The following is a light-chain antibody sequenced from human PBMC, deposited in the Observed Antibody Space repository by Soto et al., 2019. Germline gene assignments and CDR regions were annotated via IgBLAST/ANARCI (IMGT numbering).Light chain of an antibody. CDR3: FSYSTSRARI. CDR2: DVS. Sequence: QSALTQPASVSGSPGQSITISCTGTRSDVGGYNYVSWYKQRPGKAPKLVIYDVSHRPSGVSNRFFGSKSGNTASLIISGLQAEDDAYYYCFSYSTSRARIFGGGTKLTVL. J-gene: IGLJ2*01. CDR1: RSDVGGYNY. V-gene: IGLV2-14*01.